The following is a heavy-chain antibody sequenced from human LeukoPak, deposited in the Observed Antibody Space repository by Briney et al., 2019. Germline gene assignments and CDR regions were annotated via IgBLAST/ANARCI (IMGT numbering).Heavy chain of an antibody. Sequence: ASVKVSCKASGYSFTDYYMHWVRQAPGQGLEWMGWINPNSGGTNYAQKFQGRVTMTRDTSISTAYMELSRLRSDDTAVYYCARAASVLDYYYYYMDVWGKGTTVTISS. V-gene: IGHV1-2*02. CDR1: GYSFTDYY. J-gene: IGHJ6*03. CDR2: INPNSGGT. D-gene: IGHD2-8*02. CDR3: ARAASVLDYYYYYMDV.